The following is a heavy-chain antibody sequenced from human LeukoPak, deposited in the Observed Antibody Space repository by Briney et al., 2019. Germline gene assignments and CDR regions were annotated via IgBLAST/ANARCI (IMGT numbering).Heavy chain of an antibody. CDR1: GYTFTIYA. CDR3: ARIGRVYSTYYYGMDV. D-gene: IGHD6-13*01. Sequence: ASVNVSCKASGYTFTIYAMHWVSQAPGQRLEWMGCINAGNGNTKYSQKFQGRVTITRDTSASTAYMELSSLRSEDTAVYYCARIGRVYSTYYYGMDVWGQGTTVTVSS. CDR2: INAGNGNT. J-gene: IGHJ6*02. V-gene: IGHV1-3*01.